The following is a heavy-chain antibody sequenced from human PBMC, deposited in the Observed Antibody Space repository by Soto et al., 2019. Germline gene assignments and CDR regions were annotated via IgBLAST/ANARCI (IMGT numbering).Heavy chain of an antibody. V-gene: IGHV1-18*01. CDR1: GYTFTSYI. CDR2: ISAYNGNT. D-gene: IGHD2-2*01. CDR3: ARDAVYCSSTSCYGARAFDI. Sequence: ASVKVSCKASGYTFTSYIMHWVRQAPGQRLEWMGWISAYNGNTNYAQKLQGRVTMTTDTSTSTAYMELRSLRSDDTAVYYCARDAVYCSSTSCYGARAFDIWGQGTMVTVSS. J-gene: IGHJ3*02.